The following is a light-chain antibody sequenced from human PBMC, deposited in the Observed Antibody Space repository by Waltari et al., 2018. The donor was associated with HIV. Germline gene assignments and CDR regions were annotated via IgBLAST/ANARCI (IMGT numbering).Light chain of an antibody. CDR1: QSVLYSSNNKNY. Sequence: DIVMTQSPDSLAVSLGERATINCKSSQSVLYSSNNKNYLAWYQQKPGQPPKLLIYWASTREFGVPDRFSGSGSGTDFTLTISSLQAEDVAVYYCQQYYSNPPTFGQGTKVEIK. J-gene: IGKJ1*01. V-gene: IGKV4-1*01. CDR2: WAS. CDR3: QQYYSNPPT.